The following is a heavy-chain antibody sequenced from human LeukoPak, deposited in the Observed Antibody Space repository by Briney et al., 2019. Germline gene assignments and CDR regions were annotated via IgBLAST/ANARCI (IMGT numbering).Heavy chain of an antibody. J-gene: IGHJ6*03. V-gene: IGHV3-21*04. CDR2: ISSSSSYI. CDR3: AKDSRVEGSSWYGSDYYYYMDV. CDR1: GFTFSSYS. D-gene: IGHD6-13*01. Sequence: GGSLRLSCAASGFTFSSYSMNWVRQAPGKGLEWVSSISSSSSYIYYADSVKGRFTISRDNSKNSLYLQMNSLRTEDTALYYCAKDSRVEGSSWYGSDYYYYMDVWGKGTTVTVSS.